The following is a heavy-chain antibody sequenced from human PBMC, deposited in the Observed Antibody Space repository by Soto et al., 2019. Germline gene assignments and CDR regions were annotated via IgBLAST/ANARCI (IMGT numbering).Heavy chain of an antibody. V-gene: IGHV3-48*02. J-gene: IGHJ4*02. CDR2: ISSSSDKT. CDR3: ARLPKGSLVTA. CDR1: GFSFSDHS. Sequence: LVESGGDLVYPGGSLRLSCVGPGFSFSDHSMNWVRQAPGKGLQWVSYISSSSDKTYYADSVKGRFTVSRDNAKNALFLQMNSLRDDDTATYFCARLPKGSLVTAWGQGPRVTVSS. D-gene: IGHD2-21*02.